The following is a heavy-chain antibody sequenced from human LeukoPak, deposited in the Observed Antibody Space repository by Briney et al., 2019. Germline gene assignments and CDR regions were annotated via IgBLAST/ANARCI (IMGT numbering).Heavy chain of an antibody. J-gene: IGHJ5*02. CDR3: ARRYCSGGSCYSDNWFDP. Sequence: SETLSLTCTVSGGSVSSRSYYWSWIRQPPGKGLEWIGYIDHSGSTNYNPSLKSRVTMSLDTSKNQFSLKLSSVTAADTAVYYCARRYCSGGSCYSDNWFDPWGQGTLVTVSS. CDR1: GGSVSSRSYY. V-gene: IGHV4-61*01. CDR2: IDHSGST. D-gene: IGHD2-15*01.